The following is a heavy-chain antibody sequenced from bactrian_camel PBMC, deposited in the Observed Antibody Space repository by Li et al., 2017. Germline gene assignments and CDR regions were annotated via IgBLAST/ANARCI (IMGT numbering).Heavy chain of an antibody. CDR1: EDLYRGYC. J-gene: IGHJ6*01. Sequence: DVQLVESGGGSVQAGGSLTLSCVAHEDLYRGYCMGWFRQVKGKEYEGIVVIGSDGRTSYAESVKGRFTISRDNAKNTLYLQMNTLKTEDSAVYFCATHGDSGGGYAYNFACWGQGTQVTVS. CDR3: ATHGDSGGGYAYNFAC. D-gene: IGHD1*01. CDR2: IGSDGRT. V-gene: IGHV3S67*01.